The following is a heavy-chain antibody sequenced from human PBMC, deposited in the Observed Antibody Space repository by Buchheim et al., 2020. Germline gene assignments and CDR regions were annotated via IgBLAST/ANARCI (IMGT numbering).Heavy chain of an antibody. Sequence: EVQLVESGGGLVKPGGSLRLSCAASGFTFSSYSMNWVRQAPGKGLEWVSSISSSSSYIYYADSVKGRFTISRDNAKNSLYLQMNSLRAEDTAVYYCARSLRVRGTGTTIVPLDYWGQGTL. J-gene: IGHJ4*02. CDR1: GFTFSSYS. V-gene: IGHV3-21*01. CDR3: ARSLRVRGTGTTIVPLDY. CDR2: ISSSSSYI. D-gene: IGHD1-7*01.